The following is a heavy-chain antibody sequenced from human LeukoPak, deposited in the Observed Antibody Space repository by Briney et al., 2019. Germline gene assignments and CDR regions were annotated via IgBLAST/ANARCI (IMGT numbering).Heavy chain of an antibody. D-gene: IGHD2-8*02. Sequence: GGSLRLSCAASGFTFSSYSMNWVRQAPGKGLEWVSSISSSSSYIYYADSVKGRFTISRDNPKNTLYLQMNSLRAEDTAVYYCARDREPGTSASRFDYWGQGTLVTVSS. CDR2: ISSSSSYI. J-gene: IGHJ4*02. V-gene: IGHV3-21*04. CDR3: ARDREPGTSASRFDY. CDR1: GFTFSSYS.